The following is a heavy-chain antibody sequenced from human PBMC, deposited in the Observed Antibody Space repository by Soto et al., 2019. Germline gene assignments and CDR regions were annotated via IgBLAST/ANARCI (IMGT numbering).Heavy chain of an antibody. CDR1: GDSVSSNSAA. Sequence: SQTLSLPCAISGDSVSSNSAAWNWIRQSPSRGLEWLGRTYYRSKWYNDYAVSVKSRITINPDTSKNQFSLQLNSVTPEDTAVYYCARDLGTDYYDSSGYYYILYYFDYWGQGTLVTVSS. D-gene: IGHD3-22*01. J-gene: IGHJ4*02. CDR3: ARDLGTDYYDSSGYYYILYYFDY. V-gene: IGHV6-1*01. CDR2: TYYRSKWYN.